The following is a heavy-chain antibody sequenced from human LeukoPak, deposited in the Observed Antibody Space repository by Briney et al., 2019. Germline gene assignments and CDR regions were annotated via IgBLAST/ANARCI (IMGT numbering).Heavy chain of an antibody. CDR2: ISSSSSYI. CDR3: ARDGRNWNDTDRGPFYYYYYYGMDV. CDR1: GFTFSSYS. J-gene: IGHJ6*02. V-gene: IGHV3-21*01. Sequence: PGGSLRLSCAASGFTFSSYSMNWVRQAPGKGLEWVSSISSSSSYIYYADSVKGRFTISRDNAKNSLYLQMNSLRAGDTAVYYCARDGRNWNDTDRGPFYYYYYYGMDVWGQGTTVTVSS. D-gene: IGHD1-1*01.